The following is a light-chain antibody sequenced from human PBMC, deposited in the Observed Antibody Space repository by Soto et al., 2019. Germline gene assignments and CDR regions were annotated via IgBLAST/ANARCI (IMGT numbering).Light chain of an antibody. Sequence: QSALTQPASVSGSPGQSITISCTGTSSDVGGYNYVSWYQQHPGKAPKLMTYEVSNRPSGVSNRFSGSKSGNTASLIISGLQAEDEADYYCSSYTSSSTRVFGGGTQLTVL. CDR3: SSYTSSSTRV. J-gene: IGLJ3*02. CDR1: SSDVGGYNY. V-gene: IGLV2-14*01. CDR2: EVS.